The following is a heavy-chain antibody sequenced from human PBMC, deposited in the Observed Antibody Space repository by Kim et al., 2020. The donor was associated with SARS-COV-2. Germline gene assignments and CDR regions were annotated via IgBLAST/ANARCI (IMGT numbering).Heavy chain of an antibody. CDR3: AHSLYYYGSGSYYGAFDI. CDR2: IYWDDDK. CDR1: GFSLSTSGVG. V-gene: IGHV2-5*02. J-gene: IGHJ3*02. D-gene: IGHD3-10*01. Sequence: SGPTLVNPTQTLTLTCTFSGFSLSTSGVGVGWIRQPPGKALEWLALIYWDDDKRYSPSLKSRLTITKDTSKNQVVLTMTNMDPVDTATYYCAHSLYYYGSGSYYGAFDIWGQGTMVTVSS.